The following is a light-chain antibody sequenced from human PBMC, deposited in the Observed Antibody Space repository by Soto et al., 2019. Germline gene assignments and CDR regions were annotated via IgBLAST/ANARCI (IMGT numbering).Light chain of an antibody. CDR1: QDISNY. Sequence: DIHMTQSPSSLSASVGDRVTITCQASQDISNYLNWYQQKPGKAPKLLIYDASNLETGVPSRFSGSGSGTDFTFTISSLQPEDIATYYCQQGFTFGPGTKVDIK. V-gene: IGKV1-33*01. CDR2: DAS. J-gene: IGKJ3*01. CDR3: QQGFT.